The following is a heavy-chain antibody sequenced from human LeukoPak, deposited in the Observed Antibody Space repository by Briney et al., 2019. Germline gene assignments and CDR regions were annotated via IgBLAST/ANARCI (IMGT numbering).Heavy chain of an antibody. CDR2: SGGDGRT. CDR1: GFPFSIYG. V-gene: IGHV3-23*01. D-gene: IGHD5-18*01. Sequence: GGSLRLSCSASGFPFSIYGMNWVRQAPGKGLEWVSVSGGDGRTYYADSVRGRFTISRDDSKNTLYLQMNSLRAEDTAVYYCAKAQLGGYSYAPLDSWGQGTLVTVSS. CDR3: AKAQLGGYSYAPLDS. J-gene: IGHJ4*02.